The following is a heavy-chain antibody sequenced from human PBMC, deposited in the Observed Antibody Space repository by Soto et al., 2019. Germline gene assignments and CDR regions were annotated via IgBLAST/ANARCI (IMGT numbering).Heavy chain of an antibody. J-gene: IGHJ6*03. CDR1: GFTFSSYW. D-gene: IGHD3-3*01. Sequence: GGSLRLSCAASGFTFSSYWMHWVRQAPGKGLVWVSRINSDGSSTSYADSVKGRFTISRDNAKNTLYLQMNSLRAEDTAVYYCARESRSDFYMDVWGKGTTVTVSS. V-gene: IGHV3-74*01. CDR2: INSDGSST. CDR3: ARESRSDFYMDV.